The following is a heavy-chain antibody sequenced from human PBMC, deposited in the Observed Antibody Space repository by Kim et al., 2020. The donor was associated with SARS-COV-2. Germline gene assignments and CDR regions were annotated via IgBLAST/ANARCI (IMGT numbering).Heavy chain of an antibody. Sequence: GGSLRLSCAASGFTFSSYSMNWVRQAPGKGLEWVSSISSSSTYIYYADSVKGRFTISRDNAKNSLYLQMNSLRAEDTDVYYCARDLELGFGELLRVPGVPYHYGMDVWGQGTTVTVSS. CDR1: GFTFSSYS. V-gene: IGHV3-21*01. J-gene: IGHJ6*02. CDR3: ARDLELGFGELLRVPGVPYHYGMDV. D-gene: IGHD3-10*01. CDR2: ISSSSTYI.